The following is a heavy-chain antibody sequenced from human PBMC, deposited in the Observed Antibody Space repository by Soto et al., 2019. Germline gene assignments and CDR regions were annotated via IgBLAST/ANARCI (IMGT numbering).Heavy chain of an antibody. CDR3: ARERTHYGMDV. D-gene: IGHD6-25*01. V-gene: IGHV1-8*01. CDR2: MKPNSGNT. Sequence: QVQLVQSGAEVKKPGASVKVSCKASGYTFTSYDINWVRQATGQGLEWMGWMKPNSGNTGYAQKFQGRVTMTRNTSISTVYMELNSLRSDDTAVYYCARERTHYGMDVWGQGTTVTVSS. J-gene: IGHJ6*02. CDR1: GYTFTSYD.